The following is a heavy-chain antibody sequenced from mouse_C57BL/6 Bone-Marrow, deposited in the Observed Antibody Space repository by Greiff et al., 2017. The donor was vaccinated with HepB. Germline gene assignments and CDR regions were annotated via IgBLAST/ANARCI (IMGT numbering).Heavy chain of an antibody. J-gene: IGHJ4*01. D-gene: IGHD1-1*01. CDR1: GFTFNTYA. CDR2: IRSKSSNYAT. V-gene: IGHV10-3*01. CDR3: VRDYYGMGPAMDY. Sequence: EVKLVESGGGLVQPKGSLKLSCAASGFTFNTYAMHWVRQAPGKGLEWVARIRSKSSNYATYYADSVKDRFTISRDDSQSMLYLQMNNLKTEDTAMYYCVRDYYGMGPAMDYWGQGTSVTVSS.